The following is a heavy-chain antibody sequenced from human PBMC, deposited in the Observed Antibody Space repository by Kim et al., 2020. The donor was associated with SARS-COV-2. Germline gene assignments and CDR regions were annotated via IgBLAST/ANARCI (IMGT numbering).Heavy chain of an antibody. CDR3: AKGGGSTSRRNLEIDY. CDR1: GFTFSSYA. V-gene: IGHV3-23*01. J-gene: IGHJ4*02. D-gene: IGHD2-2*01. Sequence: GGSLRLSCAASGFTFSSYAMSWVRQAPGKGLEWVSAISGSGGSTYYADSVKGRFTISRDNSKNTLYLQMNSLRAEDTAVYYCAKGGGSTSRRNLEIDYWGQGTLVTVSS. CDR2: ISGSGGST.